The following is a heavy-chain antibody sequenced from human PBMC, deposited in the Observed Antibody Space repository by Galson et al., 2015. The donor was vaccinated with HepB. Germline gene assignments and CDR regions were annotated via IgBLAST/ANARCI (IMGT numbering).Heavy chain of an antibody. CDR1: GGSFSGYY. CDR3: ARGPRTVVVPAAIPPKRNWFDP. Sequence: SETLSLTCAVYGGSFSGYYWSWIRQPPGKGLEWIGEINHSGSTNYNPSLKSRVTISVDTSKNQFSLKLSSVTAADTAVYYCARGPRTVVVPAAIPPKRNWFDPWGQGTLVTVSS. D-gene: IGHD2-2*02. V-gene: IGHV4-34*01. J-gene: IGHJ5*02. CDR2: INHSGST.